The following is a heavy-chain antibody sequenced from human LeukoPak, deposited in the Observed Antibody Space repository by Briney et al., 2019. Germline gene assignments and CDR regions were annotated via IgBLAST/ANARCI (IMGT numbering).Heavy chain of an antibody. V-gene: IGHV3-23*01. CDR1: GFTFSSYN. J-gene: IGHJ4*02. CDR3: ANRRWLVSSFDY. CDR2: ISGSGDSS. D-gene: IGHD6-19*01. Sequence: PGGSLRLSCAASGFTFSSYNMNWVRQAPGKGLEWVSAISGSGDSSYYADSVKGRFTISRDNSKNTLYLQMNSLRAEDTAVYYCANRRWLVSSFDYWGQGTLVTVSS.